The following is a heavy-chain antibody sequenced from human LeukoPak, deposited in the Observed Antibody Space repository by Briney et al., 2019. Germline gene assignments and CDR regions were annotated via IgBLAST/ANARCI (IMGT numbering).Heavy chain of an antibody. V-gene: IGHV1-18*01. J-gene: IGHJ6*03. CDR1: GYTSTNYG. Sequence: GASVKVSCKASGYTSTNYGISWVRQAPGQGLEWMGWIHIYRGNTNYAQKFQGRVTMTRDMSTSTVYMELSSLRSEDTAVYYCARAPYYYDSSHTYYYYMDVWGKGTTVTVSS. CDR2: IHIYRGNT. D-gene: IGHD3-22*01. CDR3: ARAPYYYDSSHTYYYYMDV.